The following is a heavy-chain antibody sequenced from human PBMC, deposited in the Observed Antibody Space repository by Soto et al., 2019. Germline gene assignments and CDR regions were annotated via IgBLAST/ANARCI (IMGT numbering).Heavy chain of an antibody. J-gene: IGHJ4*02. V-gene: IGHV4-59*01. D-gene: IGHD3-16*02. CDR2: IYYSGST. CDR1: GGSISSYY. CDR3: ARDNLFSGSYRDYYFDY. Sequence: SETLSLTCTVSGGSISSYYWSWIRQPPGKGLEWIGYIYYSGSTNYNPSLKSRVTISVDTSKNQFSLKLSSVTAADTAVYYCARDNLFSGSYRDYYFDYWGQGTLVTVS.